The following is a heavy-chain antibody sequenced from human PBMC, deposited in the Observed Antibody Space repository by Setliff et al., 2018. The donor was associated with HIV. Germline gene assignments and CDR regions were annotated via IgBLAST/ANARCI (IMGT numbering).Heavy chain of an antibody. J-gene: IGHJ6*03. CDR2: VHYSGST. V-gene: IGHV4-39*02. D-gene: IGHD3-16*02. Sequence: PSETLSLTCTASDGSISSTNHYWGWIRQSPGKRLEWIGTVHYSGSTYYNPSLKSRLTISVDTSTNHFSLKLSSVAAADTAVYYCARLVGYYRSDNANYYYMDVWGKGATVTVSS. CDR3: ARLVGYYRSDNANYYYMDV. CDR1: DGSISSTNHY.